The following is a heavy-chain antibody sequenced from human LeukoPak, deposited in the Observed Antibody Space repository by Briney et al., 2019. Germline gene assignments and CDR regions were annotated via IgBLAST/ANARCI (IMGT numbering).Heavy chain of an antibody. CDR1: GFTFSSYA. J-gene: IGHJ4*02. Sequence: PTGGSLRLSCSASGFTFSSYAMRWVRQAPGKGLEYVSAISSNGGSTYYADSVKGRFTISRDNSKNTLYLQMSSLRAEDTAVYYCVKSAISPLDYWGQGTLVTVSS. V-gene: IGHV3-64D*06. D-gene: IGHD3-3*01. CDR3: VKSAISPLDY. CDR2: ISSNGGST.